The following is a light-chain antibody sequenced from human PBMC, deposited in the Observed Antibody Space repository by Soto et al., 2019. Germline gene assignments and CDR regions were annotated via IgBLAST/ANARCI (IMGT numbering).Light chain of an antibody. CDR2: ANT. CDR3: QSYDSSLSGYV. V-gene: IGLV1-40*01. J-gene: IGLJ1*01. Sequence: QSALTQPPSVSGAPGQRVTISCTGSNSNIGAGYDVHWYQQLPGAAPKLLIYANTNRPSGVPGRFSGSKSGTSASLAITGLQAEDEADYYCQSYDSSLSGYVFGTGTKLTVL. CDR1: NSNIGAGYD.